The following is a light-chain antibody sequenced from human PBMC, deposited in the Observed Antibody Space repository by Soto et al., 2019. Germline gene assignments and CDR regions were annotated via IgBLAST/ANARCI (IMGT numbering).Light chain of an antibody. V-gene: IGLV2-14*01. CDR1: YSDVDGYDY. CDR2: EVS. Sequence: QSALTQPASVSGSPGQSIIISCTGSYSDVDGYDYVSWYQQHPGKAPKLIIFEVSNRPSGVSYRFSGSKSATMASLTISGLQAEDEADYYCSSYSRSSTYVFGTGTKVTVL. CDR3: SSYSRSSTYV. J-gene: IGLJ1*01.